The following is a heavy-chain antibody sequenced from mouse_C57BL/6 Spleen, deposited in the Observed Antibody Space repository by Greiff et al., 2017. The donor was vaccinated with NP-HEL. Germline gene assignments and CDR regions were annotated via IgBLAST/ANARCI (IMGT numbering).Heavy chain of an antibody. J-gene: IGHJ2*01. CDR3: ARAGGLRRGDY. CDR2: IDPSDSYT. V-gene: IGHV1-69*01. CDR1: GYTFTSYW. Sequence: QVQLQQSGAELVMPGASVKLSCKASGYTFTSYWMHWVKQRPGQGLEWIGEIDPSDSYTNYNQKFKGKSTLTVDKSSSTAYMQLSSLTSEDSAVYYCARAGGLRRGDYWGQGTTLTVSS. D-gene: IGHD2-4*01.